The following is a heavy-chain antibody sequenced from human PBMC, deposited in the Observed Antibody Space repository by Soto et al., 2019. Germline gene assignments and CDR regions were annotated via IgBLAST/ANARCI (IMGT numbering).Heavy chain of an antibody. V-gene: IGHV3-23*01. D-gene: IGHD3-22*01. CDR3: AKVLDYYDSSGYYTDYYYGLDV. J-gene: IGHJ6*02. CDR1: GFTFSSYA. CDR2: ISGSGGST. Sequence: EVQLLESGGGLVQPGGSLRRSCAASGFTFSSYAMSWVRQAPGKGLEWVSAISGSGGSTYYADSVKGRFTITTDNSKTSLYLQMNSLRAEDTAVYYCAKVLDYYDSSGYYTDYYYGLDVRGQGTTVTVSS.